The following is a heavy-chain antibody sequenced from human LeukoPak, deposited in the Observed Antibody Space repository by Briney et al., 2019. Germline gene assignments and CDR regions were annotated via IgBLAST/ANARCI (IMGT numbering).Heavy chain of an antibody. V-gene: IGHV4-34*01. D-gene: IGHD1-20*01. CDR3: ARGITGHNWFDP. CDR2: INHSGST. Sequence: SETLSLTCAVYGRSFSGYYWSWIRQPPGKGLEWIGEINHSGSTNYNPSLKSRVTISVDTSKNQFSLKLSSVTAADTAVYYCARGITGHNWFDPWGQGTLVTVSS. CDR1: GRSFSGYY. J-gene: IGHJ5*02.